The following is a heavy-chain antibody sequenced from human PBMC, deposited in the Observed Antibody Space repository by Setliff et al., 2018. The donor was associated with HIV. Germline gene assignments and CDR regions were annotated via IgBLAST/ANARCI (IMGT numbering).Heavy chain of an antibody. D-gene: IGHD4-17*01. J-gene: IGHJ4*02. CDR1: GGSFSDYY. CDR3: ASFFVTTVTNQDY. Sequence: SETLSLTCAVYGGSFSDYYTNWIRQPPGKGLEWIGELSPSGTTRSNPSLQSRVTISLDTSNNQFSLKLTSVTAADTAMYYCASFFVTTVTNQDYWGQGTPVTVSS. CDR2: LSPSGTT. V-gene: IGHV4-34*01.